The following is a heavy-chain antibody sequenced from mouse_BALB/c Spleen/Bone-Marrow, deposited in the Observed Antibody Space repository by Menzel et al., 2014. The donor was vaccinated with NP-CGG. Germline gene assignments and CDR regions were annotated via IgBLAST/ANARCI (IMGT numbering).Heavy chain of an antibody. CDR3: XXXXAGXDE. Sequence: VPLPPSGPELVRPGVSVKISCNCSGYTFTDYALRWVNQSHAKSXEWIGFIRTYSHNTKYNQKFKGKATMTVDKSSSTADMELARLKKEEXXXXXXXXXXAGXDEGGXGTLVKVSA. D-gene: IGHD2-3*01. CDR1: GYTFTDYA. CDR2: IRTYSHNT. J-gene: IGHJ3*01. V-gene: IGHV1-67*01.